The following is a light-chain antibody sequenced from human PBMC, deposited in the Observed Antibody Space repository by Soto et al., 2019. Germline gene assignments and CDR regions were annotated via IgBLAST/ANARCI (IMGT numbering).Light chain of an antibody. CDR2: EGS. J-gene: IGLJ2*01. Sequence: QSVLTQPASVSGSPGQSITISCTGTSSDVGSYNLVSWYQQHPGKAPKLMIYEGSKRPSGVSNRFSGSKSGNTASLTIAGLPAEDEADYYCCSYAGSSTFEGVFGGGTKVTVL. CDR3: CSYAGSSTFEGV. CDR1: SSDVGSYNL. V-gene: IGLV2-23*03.